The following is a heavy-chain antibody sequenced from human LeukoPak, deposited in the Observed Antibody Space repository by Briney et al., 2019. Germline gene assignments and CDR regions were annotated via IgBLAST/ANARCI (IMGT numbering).Heavy chain of an antibody. CDR2: ISGSGGST. Sequence: GGSLRLSCAASGFTFSSYAMSWARQAPGKGLEWVSAISGSGGSTYYADSVKGRFTISRDNSENTLYLQMNSLRAEDTAVYYCAKDGYYYDSSGYYSPFDYWGQGTLVTVSS. CDR1: GFTFSSYA. V-gene: IGHV3-23*01. J-gene: IGHJ4*02. D-gene: IGHD3-22*01. CDR3: AKDGYYYDSSGYYSPFDY.